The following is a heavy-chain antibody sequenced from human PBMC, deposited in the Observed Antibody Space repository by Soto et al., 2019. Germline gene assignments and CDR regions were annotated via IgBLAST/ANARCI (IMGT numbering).Heavy chain of an antibody. J-gene: IGHJ6*02. V-gene: IGHV1-46*01. CDR1: GYTFTSYY. CDR2: INPSGGST. D-gene: IGHD3-3*01. CDR3: ARDIETRITIFGVVPNYGMDV. Sequence: GASVEVSCKASGYTFTSYYMHWVRQAPGQGLEWMGIINPSGGSTSYAQKFQGRVTMTRDTSTSTVYMELSSLRSEDTAVYYCARDIETRITIFGVVPNYGMDVWGQGTTVTVSS.